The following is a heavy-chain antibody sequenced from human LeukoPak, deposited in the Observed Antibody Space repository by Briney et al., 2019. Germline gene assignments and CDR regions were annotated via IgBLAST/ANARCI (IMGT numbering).Heavy chain of an antibody. J-gene: IGHJ3*02. CDR1: GFTFSSYW. Sequence: PGGSLRLSCAASGFTFSSYWMSWVRQAPGKGLEWVANIKQEGSEKYYVDSVKGRFTISRDNAKNSLYLQMNSLRAEDTAVYYCARVRGGYCSGGSCYSAFDIWGQGTMVTVSS. V-gene: IGHV3-7*04. D-gene: IGHD2-15*01. CDR3: ARVRGGYCSGGSCYSAFDI. CDR2: IKQEGSEK.